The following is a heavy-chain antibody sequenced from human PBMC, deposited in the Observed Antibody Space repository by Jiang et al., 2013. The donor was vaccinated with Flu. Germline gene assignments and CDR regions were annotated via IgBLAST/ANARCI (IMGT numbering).Heavy chain of an antibody. J-gene: IGHJ5*02. CDR1: GGSISSSNW. D-gene: IGHD3-16*02. Sequence: GPGLVKPSGTLSLTCAVSGGSISSSNWWSWVRQPPGKGLEWIGEIYHSGSTNYNPSLKSRVTISVDKSKNQFSLKLSSVTAADTAVYYCARDHHDRGLRLGELSDGWFDPWGQGTLVTVSS. V-gene: IGHV4-4*02. CDR3: ARDHHDRGLRLGELSDGWFDP. CDR2: IYHSGST.